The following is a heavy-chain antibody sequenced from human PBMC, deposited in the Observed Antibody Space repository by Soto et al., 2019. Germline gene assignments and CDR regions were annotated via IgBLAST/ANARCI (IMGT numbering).Heavy chain of an antibody. CDR3: AIDAAAAGNFDY. V-gene: IGHV3-53*01. CDR2: IYSGGST. CDR1: GFTVSSTY. D-gene: IGHD6-13*01. J-gene: IGHJ4*02. Sequence: GGSLRLSCAASGFTVSSTYMSWVRQAPGKGLEWVSVIYSGGSTYYADSVKGRFTISRDNSKNTLYLQMNSLRAEDTAVYYCAIDAAAAGNFDYWGQGTLVTVSS.